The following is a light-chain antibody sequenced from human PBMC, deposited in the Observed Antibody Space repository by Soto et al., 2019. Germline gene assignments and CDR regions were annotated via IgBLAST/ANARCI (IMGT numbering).Light chain of an antibody. CDR2: RAS. CDR3: QQYNRYPLT. Sequence: DIPMTQSPSTLSASVGDRVTITCRASESINSWLAWYQQKPGKAPKLLIQRASSLESGVPSRFSGSGSGTEFTLTISSLQPDDFASYFCQQYNRYPLTFGGGNKVEI. CDR1: ESINSW. V-gene: IGKV1-5*03. J-gene: IGKJ4*01.